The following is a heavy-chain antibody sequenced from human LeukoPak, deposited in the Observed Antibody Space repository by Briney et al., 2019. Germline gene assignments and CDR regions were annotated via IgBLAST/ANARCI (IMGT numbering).Heavy chain of an antibody. J-gene: IGHJ3*01. D-gene: IGHD3-10*01. Sequence: PGGSLTLSCVASEFTLTIAWITCDRQAQGKGLEWVCRIKSKVDGGTTDYAAPVKGRFTISRDDSKNTLYLQMNSLKAEDTGLYFCARLRGDLYSDAFDVWGQGTMLTVSS. CDR2: IKSKVDGGTT. V-gene: IGHV3-15*01. CDR3: ARLRGDLYSDAFDV. CDR1: EFTLTIAW.